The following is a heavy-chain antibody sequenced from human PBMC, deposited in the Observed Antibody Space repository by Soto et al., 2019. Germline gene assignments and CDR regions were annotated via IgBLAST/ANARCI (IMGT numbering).Heavy chain of an antibody. CDR3: ATRAYSGSVRDYYYTLDV. Sequence: QVQLVESGGGVVQPGRSLRLSCAASGFTFSSYGMHWVRQAPGKGLEWVAVISYDGSNKYYADSVKGRFTISRDNSKNTLYLQMNSLRADDTALYYCATRAYSGSVRDYYYTLDVWGQGTTVTVSS. CDR1: GFTFSSYG. J-gene: IGHJ6*02. D-gene: IGHD5-12*01. V-gene: IGHV3-30*03. CDR2: ISYDGSNK.